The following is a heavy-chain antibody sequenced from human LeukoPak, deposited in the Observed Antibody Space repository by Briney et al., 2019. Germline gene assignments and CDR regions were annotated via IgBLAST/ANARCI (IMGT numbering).Heavy chain of an antibody. D-gene: IGHD3-3*01. Sequence: SQTLSLTCTVSGGSISSGDYYWSWIRQPPGKGLEWIGYIYYSGSTYYNPSLKSRVTISVDTSKNQFSLKLSSVTAADTAVYYCARTGRGYYDFWSGYPGAAFDIWGQGTMVTVSS. CDR3: ARTGRGYYDFWSGYPGAAFDI. V-gene: IGHV4-30-4*08. CDR1: GGSISSGDYY. CDR2: IYYSGST. J-gene: IGHJ3*02.